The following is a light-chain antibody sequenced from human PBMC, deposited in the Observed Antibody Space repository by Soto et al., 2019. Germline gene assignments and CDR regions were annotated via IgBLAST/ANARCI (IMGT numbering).Light chain of an antibody. V-gene: IGLV2-11*01. CDR2: DVD. CDR1: SNDVGAYDF. CDR3: CSYAGDNRYV. Sequence: QSVLTQPPSVSGSPGQSVTISCTGSSNDVGAYDFVSWYQQFPGKAPKLIIFDVDKRPSGVPDRFSGSKSGNTASLIISEVQAGDEADYSCCSYAGDNRYVFGTGTKVTVL. J-gene: IGLJ1*01.